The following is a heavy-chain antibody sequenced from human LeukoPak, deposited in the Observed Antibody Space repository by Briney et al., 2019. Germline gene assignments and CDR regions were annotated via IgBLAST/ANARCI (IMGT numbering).Heavy chain of an antibody. V-gene: IGHV3-21*01. CDR3: AREHSATYFDY. J-gene: IGHJ4*02. Sequence: GGSLRLSCAASGFTFSSYSMTWVRQAPGKGLEWVSPITSSSSYIYYADSVKGRFTISRDNAKNSLYLQMNSLRAEDTAVYYCAREHSATYFDYWGQGTLVTVSS. CDR2: ITSSSSYI. D-gene: IGHD1-26*01. CDR1: GFTFSSYS.